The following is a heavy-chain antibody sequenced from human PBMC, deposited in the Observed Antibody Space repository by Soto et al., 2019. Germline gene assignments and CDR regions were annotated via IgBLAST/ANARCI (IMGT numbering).Heavy chain of an antibody. V-gene: IGHV3-30-3*01. Sequence: GGSLRLSCAASGFTFSSYAMHWFRQAPGKGLEWVAVISYDGSNKYYADSVKGRFTISRDNSKNTLYLQMNSLRAEDTAVYYCASEMATDAFDIWGQGTMVTVSS. CDR1: GFTFSSYA. D-gene: IGHD5-12*01. J-gene: IGHJ3*02. CDR2: ISYDGSNK. CDR3: ASEMATDAFDI.